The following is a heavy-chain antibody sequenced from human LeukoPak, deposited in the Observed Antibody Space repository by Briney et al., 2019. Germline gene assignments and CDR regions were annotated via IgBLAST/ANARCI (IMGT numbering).Heavy chain of an antibody. Sequence: GASLQISCKCSGSIFTSYWISWVRQLPGKGLEWMGRIDPSDSYTNYSPSFQGHVTISADKSISTAYLQWSSLKASDTAMYYCARGEEDWFDPWGQGTLVTVCS. J-gene: IGHJ5*02. CDR1: GSIFTSYW. CDR3: ARGEEDWFDP. CDR2: IDPSDSYT. V-gene: IGHV5-10-1*01.